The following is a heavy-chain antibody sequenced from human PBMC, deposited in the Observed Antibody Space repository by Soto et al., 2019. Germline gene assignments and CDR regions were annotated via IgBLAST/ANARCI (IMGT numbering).Heavy chain of an antibody. Sequence: QVQLQESGPGLVKPSETLSPTYTVSSGSISSGGYYWSWIRQHPGKGLEWIGYIYYSGSTSYNPSLKSRVTISIDTSKNQFSLKLSSMSAADTAVYYCARDGGYGSGSYRFDYWGQGTLVTVSS. CDR2: IYYSGST. J-gene: IGHJ4*02. CDR1: SGSISSGGYY. CDR3: ARDGGYGSGSYRFDY. D-gene: IGHD3-10*01. V-gene: IGHV4-31*03.